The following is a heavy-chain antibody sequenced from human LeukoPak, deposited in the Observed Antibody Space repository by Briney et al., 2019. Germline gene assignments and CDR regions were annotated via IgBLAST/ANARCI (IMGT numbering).Heavy chain of an antibody. CDR2: INHSGST. CDR1: GGSFSGYY. Sequence: SETLSLTCAVYGGSFSGYYWSWIRQPPGKGLEWIGEINHSGSTNYNPSLKSRVTISVDTSKNQFSLKLSSVTAADTAVYYCARLEGYTFGGGIGNESFDIWGQGRMVTVSS. D-gene: IGHD3-16*02. V-gene: IGHV4-34*01. CDR3: ARLEGYTFGGGIGNESFDI. J-gene: IGHJ3*02.